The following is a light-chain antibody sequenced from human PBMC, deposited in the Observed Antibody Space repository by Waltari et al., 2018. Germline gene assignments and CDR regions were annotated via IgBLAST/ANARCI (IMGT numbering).Light chain of an antibody. CDR2: QDS. V-gene: IGLV3-1*01. CDR1: KLGDKY. CDR3: QAWDSSTAV. J-gene: IGLJ2*01. Sequence: SYELTQPPSVSVSPGQTASIPCSGDKLGDKYHCWYQQKPGQSPVLVIYQDSKRPSGIPERFSGSNAGNTATLTISGTQAMDEADYYCQAWDSSTAVFGGGTKLTVL.